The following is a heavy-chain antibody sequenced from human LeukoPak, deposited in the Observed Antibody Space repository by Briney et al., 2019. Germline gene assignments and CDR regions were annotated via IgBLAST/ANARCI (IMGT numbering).Heavy chain of an antibody. Sequence: SGPTLVKPTPTLTLTCTFSGLSLSTSAVGVGWIRQPPGEALEWLALIYWNDDKRYSPSLKSRLTITKDTSKNQVVLTMANMDPVDTATYYCTHTPASGSYFQYYYGMDVWGQGTTVTVSS. V-gene: IGHV2-5*01. D-gene: IGHD3-10*01. CDR1: GLSLSTSAVG. J-gene: IGHJ6*02. CDR2: IYWNDDK. CDR3: THTPASGSYFQYYYGMDV.